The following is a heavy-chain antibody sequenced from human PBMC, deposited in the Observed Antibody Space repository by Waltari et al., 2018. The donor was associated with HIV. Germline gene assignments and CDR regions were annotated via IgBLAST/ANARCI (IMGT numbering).Heavy chain of an antibody. D-gene: IGHD1-26*01. CDR1: GGSISSGSYS. CDR3: ARGRYSGSYRGHYYYYGMDV. V-gene: IGHV4-61*02. J-gene: IGHJ6*02. Sequence: QVQLQESGPGLVKPSQTLSLTCTVPGGSISSGSYSWSWNRPPAGTGLEWIGRLYTSGSTNYNPSLKSRVTISVDTSKNQFSLKLSSVTAADTAVYYCARGRYSGSYRGHYYYYGMDVWGQGTTVTVSS. CDR2: LYTSGST.